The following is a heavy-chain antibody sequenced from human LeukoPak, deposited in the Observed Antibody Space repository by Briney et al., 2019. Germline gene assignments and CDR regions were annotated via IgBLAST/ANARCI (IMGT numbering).Heavy chain of an antibody. D-gene: IGHD3-10*01. V-gene: IGHV3-48*04. J-gene: IGHJ6*03. CDR1: GFTFSDYS. CDR3: AKDYRAPYGSGSYFYMDV. Sequence: GGSLRLSCAASGFTFSDYSMEWVRQAPGKGLEWISYISSTSTTIYYADSVRGRFTTSRDNAKNSLYLQMNSLRAEDTAVYYCAKDYRAPYGSGSYFYMDVWGKGTTVTVSS. CDR2: ISSTSTTI.